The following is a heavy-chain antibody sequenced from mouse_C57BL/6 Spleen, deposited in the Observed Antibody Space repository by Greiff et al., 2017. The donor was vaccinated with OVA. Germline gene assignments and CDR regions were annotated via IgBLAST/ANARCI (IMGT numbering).Heavy chain of an antibody. CDR2: IHPNSGST. CDR3: ARWGWECYPWYFEG. D-gene: IGHD2-12*01. V-gene: IGHV1-64*01. J-gene: IGHJ1*03. Sequence: QVQLQQPGAELVKPGASVKLSCKASGYTFTSYWMHWVKQRPGQGLEWIGMIHPNSGSTNYNEKFKSKATLTVDKSSSTAYMQLSSLTSEASAVYYCARWGWECYPWYFEGWGTAITVTVAS. CDR1: GYTFTSYW.